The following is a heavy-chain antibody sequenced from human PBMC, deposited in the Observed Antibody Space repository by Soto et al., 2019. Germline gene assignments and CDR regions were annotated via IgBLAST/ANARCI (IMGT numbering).Heavy chain of an antibody. D-gene: IGHD2-15*01. V-gene: IGHV3-30*18. J-gene: IGHJ4*02. Sequence: GGSLRLSCAASGFTFSSYGMHWVRQAPGKGLEWVAVISYDGSNKYYADSVKGRFTISRDNSKNTLYLQMNSLRAEDTAVYYCAKDRGRRCSNIEYWGQGTMVAVYS. CDR2: ISYDGSNK. CDR1: GFTFSSYG. CDR3: AKDRGRRCSNIEY.